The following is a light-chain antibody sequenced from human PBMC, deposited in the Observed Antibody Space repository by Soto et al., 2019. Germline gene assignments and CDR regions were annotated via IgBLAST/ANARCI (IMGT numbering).Light chain of an antibody. J-gene: IGLJ3*02. Sequence: QAVVTQEPSFSVSPGRTVTLTCGLSSGSVSTSYYPSWYQQTPGQAPRTPIYSTNARSSGVLDRFSGSILGNKAALTITGAQADDESDYYCVLYMGSGIWVFGGGTKLTVL. CDR1: SGSVSTSYY. V-gene: IGLV8-61*01. CDR3: VLYMGSGIWV. CDR2: STN.